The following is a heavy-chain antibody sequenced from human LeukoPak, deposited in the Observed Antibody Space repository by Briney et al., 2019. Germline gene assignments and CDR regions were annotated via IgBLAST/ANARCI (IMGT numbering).Heavy chain of an antibody. V-gene: IGHV3-7*01. D-gene: IGHD6-13*01. J-gene: IGHJ4*02. CDR2: IKQDGSET. Sequence: GGSLRLSCAASGFIFSNYWMSWVRQAPGKGLEWVANIKQDGSETSYVDSVKGRFTISRDNAKNSLYLQMNSLRAEDTAVYYCARDAAAAAPSLAWGQGTLVTVSS. CDR1: GFIFSNYW. CDR3: ARDAAAAAPSLA.